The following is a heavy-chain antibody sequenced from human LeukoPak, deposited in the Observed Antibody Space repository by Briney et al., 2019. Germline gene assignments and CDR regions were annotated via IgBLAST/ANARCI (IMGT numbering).Heavy chain of an antibody. J-gene: IGHJ3*02. D-gene: IGHD3-10*01. CDR3: SGDVLLWFGTNAFDI. Sequence: PGGSLRLSCAASGFTFSSYGMHWVRQAPGKGLEWVAFIRYDGSNKYYADSVKGRFTISRDSSKNTLYLQMNSLRAEDTAVYYCSGDVLLWFGTNAFDIWGQGTMVTVSS. CDR2: IRYDGSNK. CDR1: GFTFSSYG. V-gene: IGHV3-30*02.